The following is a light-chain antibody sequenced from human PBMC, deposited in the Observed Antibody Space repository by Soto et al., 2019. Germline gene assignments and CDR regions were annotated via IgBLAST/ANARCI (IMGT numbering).Light chain of an antibody. Sequence: DGVMTQTPLSLSVAPLQPASISCXSGRSLLHITGETFLFWYLQKPGQSPQLLIYEVSTRVSGVPDRFSGSGSGTDFTLEISRVETDDVGIYYCMQSTQLPPTFGQGTRLEI. V-gene: IGKV2D-29*02. CDR1: RSLLHITGETF. J-gene: IGKJ5*01. CDR3: MQSTQLPPT. CDR2: EVS.